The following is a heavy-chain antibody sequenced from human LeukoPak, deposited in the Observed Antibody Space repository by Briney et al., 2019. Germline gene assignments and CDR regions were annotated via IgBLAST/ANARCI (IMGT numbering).Heavy chain of an antibody. V-gene: IGHV3-23*01. D-gene: IGHD2-21*02. CDR1: GFNFANHA. J-gene: IGHJ4*02. CDR3: VREDTPATANY. Sequence: GGSLRLSCAASGFNFANHAMSWVRQTAGRGLEWVSAISGGGDITYYADSVKGRFTISRDNSKDTLFLQMHSLRPGDTAVYYCVREDTPATANYWGQGTLVTISS. CDR2: ISGGGDIT.